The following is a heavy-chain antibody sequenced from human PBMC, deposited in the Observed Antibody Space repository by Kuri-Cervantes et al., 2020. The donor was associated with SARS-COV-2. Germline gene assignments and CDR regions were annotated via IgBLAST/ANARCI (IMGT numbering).Heavy chain of an antibody. Sequence: ASVKVSCKASGYTFTSYGISWVRQAPGQGLEWMGWISAYNGNKNYAQKLQGRVTMTTDTSTSTSYMELRSLRSEDTAVYYCASGAVSDLFDYLAQGTLVTVSS. CDR3: ASGAVSDLFDY. CDR1: GYTFTSYG. D-gene: IGHD5/OR15-5a*01. CDR2: ISAYNGNK. V-gene: IGHV1-18*01. J-gene: IGHJ4*02.